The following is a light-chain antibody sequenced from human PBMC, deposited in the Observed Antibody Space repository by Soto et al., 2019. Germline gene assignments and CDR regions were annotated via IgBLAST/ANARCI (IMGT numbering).Light chain of an antibody. J-gene: IGLJ3*02. CDR2: LNNDGSH. CDR1: GGHSSYA. V-gene: IGLV4-69*01. Sequence: QLVLTQSPSASASLGASVKLTCTLSGGHSSYAIAWHQQQPEKGPRYLMNLNNDGSHTKGDGIPDRFSGSSSGAERYLTISSLQSEVEADYYCQTWATGIRVFGGGTKVTVL. CDR3: QTWATGIRV.